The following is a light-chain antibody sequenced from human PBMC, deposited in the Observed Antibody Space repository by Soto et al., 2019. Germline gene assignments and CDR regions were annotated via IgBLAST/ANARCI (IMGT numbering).Light chain of an antibody. CDR2: GAS. J-gene: IGKJ1*01. V-gene: IGKV1-17*01. CDR1: QGIGTY. CDR3: QQLNSYPIT. Sequence: DIQMTQSPSSLPASVGDRNSITCRASQGIGTYLSWYQQKPGKAPKXLIYGASNLQSGVPSRFSGSGSGTDCTLTISSLQPEDVATYYCQQLNSYPITFGQGTKVDIK.